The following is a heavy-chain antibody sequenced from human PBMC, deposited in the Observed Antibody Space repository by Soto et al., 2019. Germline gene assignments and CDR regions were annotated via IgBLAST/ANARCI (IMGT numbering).Heavy chain of an antibody. D-gene: IGHD2-8*01. J-gene: IGHJ6*02. CDR3: ARDLYGSYYSGMDV. V-gene: IGHV3-48*02. CDR1: GFTFSSYS. Sequence: GGSLRLSCAASGFTFSSYSMNWVRQAPGKGLEWVSYISSSSSTIYYADSVKGRFTISRDNAKNSLYLQMNSLRDEDTAVYYCARDLYGSYYSGMDVWGQGTTVTVSS. CDR2: ISSSSSTI.